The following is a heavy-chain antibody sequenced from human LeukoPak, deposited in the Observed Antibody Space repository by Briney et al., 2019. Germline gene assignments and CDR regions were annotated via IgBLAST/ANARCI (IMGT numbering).Heavy chain of an antibody. J-gene: IGHJ4*02. CDR3: ARDTNIVAFDH. CDR1: GYTFTNYA. D-gene: IGHD5-12*01. CDR2: INTNTGNP. V-gene: IGHV7-4-1*02. Sequence: GASVKVSCKASGYTFTNYAIHWVRQAPGQRLEWMGWINTNTGNPTYAQGFTGRFVLSLDTSVSTAYLQISSLKAEDTAVYYCARDTNIVAFDHWGQGTLVTVSS.